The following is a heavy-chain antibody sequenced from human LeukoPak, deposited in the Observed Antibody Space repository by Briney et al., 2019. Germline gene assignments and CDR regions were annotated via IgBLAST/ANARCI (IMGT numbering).Heavy chain of an antibody. D-gene: IGHD2-21*01. Sequence: GGSLRLSCAASGFTFSSYWMSWVRQAPGKGLEWVANIKQDGSEKYYVDSVKGRFTISRDNAKNSLYLQMNSLRAEDTAVYYCVRDNPRCCGVIPANIDDYWGQGTLVTVSS. V-gene: IGHV3-7*01. CDR2: IKQDGSEK. J-gene: IGHJ4*02. CDR3: VRDNPRCCGVIPANIDDY. CDR1: GFTFSSYW.